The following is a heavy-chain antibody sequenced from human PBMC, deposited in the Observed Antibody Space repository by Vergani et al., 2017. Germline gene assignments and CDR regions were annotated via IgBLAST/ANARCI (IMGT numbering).Heavy chain of an antibody. CDR3: AREHSSSWYGSGGMDV. J-gene: IGHJ6*02. D-gene: IGHD6-13*01. Sequence: EVQLVESGGGLVQPGRSLRLSCAASGFTFDDYAMHWVRQAPGKGLEWVSGISWNSGSIGYADSVKGRFTISRDNAKNSLYLQMNSLRAEDTAVYYCAREHSSSWYGSGGMDVWGQGP. V-gene: IGHV3-9*01. CDR2: ISWNSGSI. CDR1: GFTFDDYA.